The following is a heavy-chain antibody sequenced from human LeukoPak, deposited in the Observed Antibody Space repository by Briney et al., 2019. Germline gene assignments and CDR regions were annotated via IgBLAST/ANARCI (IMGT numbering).Heavy chain of an antibody. CDR1: GFTFDDYG. D-gene: IGHD6-13*01. Sequence: GGSLRLSCAASGFTFDDYGMNWVRQAPGKGLEWVANIKQDGSEKYYVDSVKGRFIISRDNAKNSLYLQMNSLRAENTAVYYCARGIRSRGWFFLSWGQGTLVTVSS. V-gene: IGHV3-7*04. CDR3: ARGIRSRGWFFLS. CDR2: IKQDGSEK. J-gene: IGHJ4*02.